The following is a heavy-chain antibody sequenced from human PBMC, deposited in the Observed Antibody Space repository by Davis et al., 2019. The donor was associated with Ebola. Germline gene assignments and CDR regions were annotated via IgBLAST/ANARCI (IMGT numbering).Heavy chain of an antibody. Sequence: AASVKVSCKASGYTFTNYAMNWVRQAPGQGLEWMGWINNETGNPTYAQGFTGRFDFSLDTSVSMAYLQSSSLKPDATAFYYCARSKAVHDAFDVWGQGTIVTVSS. CDR1: GYTFTNYA. CDR2: INNETGNP. D-gene: IGHD1-1*01. J-gene: IGHJ3*01. V-gene: IGHV7-4-1*04. CDR3: ARSKAVHDAFDV.